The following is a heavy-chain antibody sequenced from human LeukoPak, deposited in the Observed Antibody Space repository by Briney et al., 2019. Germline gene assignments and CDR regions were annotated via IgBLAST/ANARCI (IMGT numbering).Heavy chain of an antibody. Sequence: GGSLRLSCAASGFTLSNHWMTWVRQVPGRGPEWVANVNRDGSETYYLDSVRGRFTISKDNAKNSLYLQMNSLRAEDTALYHCARNNGMDVWGQGTTVIVSS. J-gene: IGHJ6*02. V-gene: IGHV3-7*03. CDR3: ARNNGMDV. CDR2: VNRDGSET. CDR1: GFTLSNHW.